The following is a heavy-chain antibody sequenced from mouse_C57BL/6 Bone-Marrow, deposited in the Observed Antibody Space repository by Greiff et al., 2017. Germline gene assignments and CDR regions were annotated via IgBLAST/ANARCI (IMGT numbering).Heavy chain of an antibody. CDR3: ARKINMFAY. CDR1: GFTFSSYG. CDR2: ISSGGSYT. Sequence: EVKLVESGGDLVKPGGSLKLSCAASGFTFSSYGMSWVRQTPDKRLEWVATISSGGSYTYYPDSVKGRFTISRDNAKNTLYLQMSSLKSEDTAMYYWARKINMFAYWGQGTLVTVSA. J-gene: IGHJ3*01. V-gene: IGHV5-6*02.